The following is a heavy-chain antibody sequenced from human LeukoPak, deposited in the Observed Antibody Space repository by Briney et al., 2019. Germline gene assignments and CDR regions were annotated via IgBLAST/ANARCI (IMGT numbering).Heavy chain of an antibody. V-gene: IGHV3-11*01. CDR1: GFTFTDYY. J-gene: IGHJ4*02. Sequence: GGSLRLSCAASGFTFTDYYMSWIRQAPGKGLEWIPYISSGGHTIYYADSVKGRFTISRDNAKNSLYLEMNSLKAEDTAIYYCARDGAGEGGYDYRGYFDSWGQGTLVTVSS. CDR2: ISSGGHTI. D-gene: IGHD5-12*01. CDR3: ARDGAGEGGYDYRGYFDS.